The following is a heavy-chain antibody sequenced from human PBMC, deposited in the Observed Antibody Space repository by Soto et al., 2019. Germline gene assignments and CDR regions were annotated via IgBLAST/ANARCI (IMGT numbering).Heavy chain of an antibody. CDR1: GFTFDDYG. D-gene: IGHD3-10*01. CDR3: AIATPYYYGSGITANNWFDP. J-gene: IGHJ5*02. Sequence: GGSLRLSCAASGFTFDDYGMSWVRQAPGKGLEWVSGINWNGGSTGYADSVKGRFTISRDNAKNSLYLQMNSLRAEDTALYYCAIATPYYYGSGITANNWFDPWGQGTLVTVSS. V-gene: IGHV3-20*04. CDR2: INWNGGST.